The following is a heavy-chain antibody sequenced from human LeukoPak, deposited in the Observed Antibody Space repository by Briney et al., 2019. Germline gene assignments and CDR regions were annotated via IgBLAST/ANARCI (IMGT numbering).Heavy chain of an antibody. CDR3: ARDKAVLLWFGELGYMDV. J-gene: IGHJ6*03. V-gene: IGHV3-7*01. D-gene: IGHD3-10*01. CDR2: IKQDGSEK. CDR1: GFTFSSYW. Sequence: PGGSLRLSCAASGFTFSSYWMSWVRQAPGKGLEWVANIKQDGSEKYYVDSVKGRFTISRDNAKNSLYLQMNSLRAEDTAVYYCARDKAVLLWFGELGYMDVWGKGTTVTISS.